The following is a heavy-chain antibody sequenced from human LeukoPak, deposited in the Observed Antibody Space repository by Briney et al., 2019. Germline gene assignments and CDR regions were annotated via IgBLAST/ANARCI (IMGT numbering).Heavy chain of an antibody. CDR1: GASLRPSY. CDR3: ARLGVVGNLEF. CDR2: IHYTGIT. V-gene: IGHV4-59*07. D-gene: IGHD1-26*01. Sequence: SYSLSLTSTVSGASLRPSYWSWIRQPPGKGLECIAYIHYTGITSYNPSLRSRLTISVDTSKNQFSLKVDSVTAADTAIYYCARLGVVGNLEFWGQGSLVTVSS. J-gene: IGHJ4*02.